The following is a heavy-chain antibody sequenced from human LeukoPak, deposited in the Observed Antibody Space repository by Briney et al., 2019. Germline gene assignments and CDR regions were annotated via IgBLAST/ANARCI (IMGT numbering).Heavy chain of an antibody. V-gene: IGHV1-46*03. CDR2: ISPSGGST. CDR3: ARSEDFYYMDV. CDR1: GYTFTSYY. J-gene: IGHJ6*03. Sequence: GASVKVSCKASGYTFTSYYMNWVRQAPGQGLEWMGIISPSGGSTSYAQKFQGRVTMTRDTSTSTVYMELSSLRFEDTAVYYCARSEDFYYMDVWGKGTTVTVSS. D-gene: IGHD2/OR15-2a*01.